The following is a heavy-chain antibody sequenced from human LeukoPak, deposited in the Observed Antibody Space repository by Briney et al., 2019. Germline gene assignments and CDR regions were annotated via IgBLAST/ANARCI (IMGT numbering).Heavy chain of an antibody. CDR2: IIPILGIA. CDR3: ARVGDYDILTGYYY. D-gene: IGHD3-9*01. Sequence: ASVKVSCKASGGTFSSYTISWVRQAPGQGLEWMGRIIPILGIANYAQKFQGRVTITADKPTSTAYMELRSLRSEDTAVYYCARVGDYDILTGYYYWGQGTLVTVSS. J-gene: IGHJ4*02. CDR1: GGTFSSYT. V-gene: IGHV1-69*02.